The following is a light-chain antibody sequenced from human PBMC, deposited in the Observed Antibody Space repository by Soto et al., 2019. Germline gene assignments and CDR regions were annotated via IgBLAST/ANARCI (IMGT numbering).Light chain of an antibody. Sequence: ETGLTQSPGTLSLSPGERATLSCRASQSISSSYLAWYQQKPGQAPRHLIYGASNRATGIPDRFSGSCSGTAVTVTISRPAPEDFAVYYWQQYGSSPAVTFGPGTKVDI. V-gene: IGKV3-20*01. CDR1: QSISSSY. CDR2: GAS. CDR3: QQYGSSPAVT. J-gene: IGKJ3*01.